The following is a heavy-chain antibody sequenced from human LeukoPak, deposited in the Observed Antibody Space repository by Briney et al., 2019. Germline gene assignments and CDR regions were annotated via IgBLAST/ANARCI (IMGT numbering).Heavy chain of an antibody. CDR3: ARYFHGKHWNYYFDY. V-gene: IGHV4-34*09. CDR1: GGSFSGYY. CDR2: IYYSGST. D-gene: IGHD1-7*01. Sequence: SETLSLTCAVYGGSFSGYYWSWIRQPPGKGLEWIGYIYYSGSTYYNPSLKSRVTISVDTSKNQFSLKLSSVTAADTAVYYCARYFHGKHWNYYFDYWGQGTLVTVSS. J-gene: IGHJ4*02.